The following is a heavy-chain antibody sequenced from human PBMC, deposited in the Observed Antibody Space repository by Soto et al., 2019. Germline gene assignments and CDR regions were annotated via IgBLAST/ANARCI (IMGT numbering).Heavy chain of an antibody. CDR1: GGSISSGDSF. CDR3: AKAGSLGYWYFDL. D-gene: IGHD1-26*01. V-gene: IGHV4-30-4*01. J-gene: IGHJ2*01. Sequence: SETLSLTCAVSGGSISSGDSFWSWIRQPPGKGLEWIGYVFYTGSTYYNPSLKSRVSISVDTSKKQFSLKLSSVTAADTAVYYCAKAGSLGYWYFDLWGRGTLVTVSS. CDR2: VFYTGST.